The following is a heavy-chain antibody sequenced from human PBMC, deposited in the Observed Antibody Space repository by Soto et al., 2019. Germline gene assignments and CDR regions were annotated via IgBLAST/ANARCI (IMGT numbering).Heavy chain of an antibody. CDR2: ISYDGSNK. J-gene: IGHJ6*03. D-gene: IGHD2-2*01. Sequence: GGSLRLSCAASGFTFSSYAMHWVRQAPGKGLEWVAVISYDGSNKYYADSVKGRFTISRDNSKNTLYLQMNSLRAEDTAVYYCARASHCSSTSCYAEPLDMDVWGKGTTVTVSS. CDR1: GFTFSSYA. V-gene: IGHV3-30-3*01. CDR3: ARASHCSSTSCYAEPLDMDV.